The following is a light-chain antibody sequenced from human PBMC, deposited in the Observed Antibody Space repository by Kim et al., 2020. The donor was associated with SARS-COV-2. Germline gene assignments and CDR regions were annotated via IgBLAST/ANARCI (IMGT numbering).Light chain of an antibody. CDR2: YDS. V-gene: IGLV3-21*04. J-gene: IGLJ2*01. CDR1: NIGSKS. Sequence: PRKTARITCGGNNIGSKSVHWYQQKPGQAPVLVIYYDSERPSGIPERFSGSNSGNTATLTISRVEAGDEADYYCQVWDSSSDHVVFGGGTQLTVL. CDR3: QVWDSSSDHVV.